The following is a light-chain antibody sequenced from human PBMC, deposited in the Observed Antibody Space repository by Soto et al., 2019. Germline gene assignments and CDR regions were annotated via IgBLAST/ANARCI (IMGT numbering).Light chain of an antibody. V-gene: IGKV1-33*01. J-gene: IGKJ5*01. Sequence: DIQMTQSTSSLSASVGDRVTITCQASQDITNFLNWYQQKPGKAPKLLISDASNLETGVPSRFSGSGSGTDFTLTIGSLQPEDFATYYCQQYDNLSISFGQGTRLEIK. CDR2: DAS. CDR1: QDITNF. CDR3: QQYDNLSIS.